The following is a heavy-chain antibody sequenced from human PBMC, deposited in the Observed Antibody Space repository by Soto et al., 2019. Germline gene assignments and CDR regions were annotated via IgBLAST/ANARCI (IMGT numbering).Heavy chain of an antibody. D-gene: IGHD3-22*01. CDR3: SRIVFASSCYQYLGFDP. J-gene: IGHJ5*02. CDR2: IYPGDSDT. Sequence: GESLKISCKRTGHNFSSNWIGLVLQMPGNGRVWWVFIYPGDSDTRYRPSFQGQVNISDDQSIITAYLPCSSPQSSSTAMYYCSRIVFASSCYQYLGFDPWCQGTLVTASS. CDR1: GHNFSSNW. V-gene: IGHV5-51*06.